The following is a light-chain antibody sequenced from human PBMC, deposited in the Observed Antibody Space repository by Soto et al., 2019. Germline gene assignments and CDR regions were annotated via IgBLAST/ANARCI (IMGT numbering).Light chain of an antibody. Sequence: EIVMTQSPGTLSVSPGERATLSCRASLSVSTNLAWYQQKPGQAPRLLIYGASTRATGISARFSGSGSGTEFSLTISSLQSEDFAVDYCQQYNIWPRTFGQGTKVEI. J-gene: IGKJ1*01. V-gene: IGKV3-15*01. CDR2: GAS. CDR1: LSVSTN. CDR3: QQYNIWPRT.